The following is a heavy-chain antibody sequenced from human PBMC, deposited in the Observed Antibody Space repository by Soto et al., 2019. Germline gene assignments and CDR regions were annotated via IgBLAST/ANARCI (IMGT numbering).Heavy chain of an antibody. Sequence: ASVKVSCKASGYTFTGYYMHWVRQAPGQGLEWMGWINPNGGGTNYAQKFQGWVTMTRXTXXSXXXMXLXXLRXDDTAVYYCASVGSSTSFNDWGQGTTVTVSS. D-gene: IGHD2-2*01. V-gene: IGHV1-2*04. CDR2: INPNGGGT. CDR3: ASVGSSTSFND. CDR1: GYTFTGYY. J-gene: IGHJ6*02.